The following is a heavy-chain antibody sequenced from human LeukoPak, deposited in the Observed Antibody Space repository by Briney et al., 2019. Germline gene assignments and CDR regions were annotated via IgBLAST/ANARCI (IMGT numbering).Heavy chain of an antibody. J-gene: IGHJ3*02. D-gene: IGHD3-22*01. CDR3: AREIGALGI. V-gene: IGHV4-39*02. CDR1: GGSISSSSYY. CDR2: IYYSGST. Sequence: SETLSLTCTVSGGSISSSSYYWGWIRQPPGKGLEWIGSIYYSGSTYYNPSLKSRVTISVDTSKNQFSLKLSSVTAADTAVYYCAREIGALGIWSQGTMVTVSS.